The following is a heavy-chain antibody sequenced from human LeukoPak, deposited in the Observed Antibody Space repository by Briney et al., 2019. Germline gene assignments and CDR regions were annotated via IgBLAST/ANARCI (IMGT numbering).Heavy chain of an antibody. J-gene: IGHJ3*02. D-gene: IGHD1-26*01. V-gene: IGHV3-21*01. CDR2: ITSSSTHI. CDR1: GFTFSSYS. Sequence: PGGSLRLSCAASGFTFSSYSMTWVRQAPGKGLEWVSSITSSSTHIYYADSVKGRFTISRDNAKNSLYLQMNSLRAEDTAVYYCAGGVGGFDIWGQGTMVTVSS. CDR3: AGGVGGFDI.